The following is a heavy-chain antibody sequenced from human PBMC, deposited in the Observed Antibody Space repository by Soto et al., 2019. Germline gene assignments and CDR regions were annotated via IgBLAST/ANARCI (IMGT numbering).Heavy chain of an antibody. CDR1: GFTFSSYA. J-gene: IGHJ4*02. CDR2: ISGSGTTT. V-gene: IGHV3-23*01. Sequence: EVHLLESGGGLIQPGGSLRLSCAASGFTFSSYAMSWVRQAPGKGLEWVSTISGSGTTTYYADPVKGRLTISRDNSKNTMYLQVHTLSLEDTAVYFCAKLGDGPLRHFDYWGQGTLVTVSS. D-gene: IGHD3-16*01. CDR3: AKLGDGPLRHFDY.